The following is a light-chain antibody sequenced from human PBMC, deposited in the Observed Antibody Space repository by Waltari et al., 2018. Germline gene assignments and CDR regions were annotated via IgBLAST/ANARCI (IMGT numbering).Light chain of an antibody. Sequence: EIVMTQSPASLSLSPGERASLSCRASQSISPNLAWYQQIPGQAPRLLIYGAYTRATGIPARFSGSVSGSEFTLTISSLQSEDFGVYYCQQYNDWPPWTFGQGTKVEIK. CDR2: GAY. J-gene: IGKJ1*01. CDR1: QSISPN. CDR3: QQYNDWPPWT. V-gene: IGKV3-15*01.